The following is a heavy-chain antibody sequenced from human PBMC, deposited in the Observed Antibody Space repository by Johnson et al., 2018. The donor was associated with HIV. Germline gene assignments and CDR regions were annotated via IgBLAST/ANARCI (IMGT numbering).Heavy chain of an antibody. CDR3: ARDEGPYSSSWTHAFDI. J-gene: IGHJ3*02. V-gene: IGHV3-30*14. CDR2: ISYAGGTK. D-gene: IGHD6-13*01. CDR1: GFTFSSYA. Sequence: QVQLVESGGGVVQPGRSLRLSCAASGFTFSSYAMHWVRQAPGKGLEWVAIISYAGGTKYYADSVKARFSISRDNSKNTLYLQMGSLRSEDMAVYYCARDEGPYSSSWTHAFDIWGQGTMVTVSS.